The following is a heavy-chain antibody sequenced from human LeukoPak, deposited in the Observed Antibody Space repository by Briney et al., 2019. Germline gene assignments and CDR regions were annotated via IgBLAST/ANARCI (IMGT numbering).Heavy chain of an antibody. J-gene: IGHJ4*02. CDR3: ARHLFWSGNIDY. Sequence: SETLSLTCTVPGGSISSSSYYWGWIRQPPGKGLGWIGSIYYSGSTYYNPSLKSRVPISVDTSKNQFSLKLSSVTAADTAVYYCARHLFWSGNIDYWGQGTLVTVSS. CDR2: IYYSGST. CDR1: GGSISSSSYY. D-gene: IGHD3-3*01. V-gene: IGHV4-39*01.